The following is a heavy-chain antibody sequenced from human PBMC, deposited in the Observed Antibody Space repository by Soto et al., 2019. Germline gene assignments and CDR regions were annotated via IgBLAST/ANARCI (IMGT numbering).Heavy chain of an antibody. CDR3: ASRCSSTSCYKVLDYYYGMDV. Sequence: ASVKVFCKASGYTFTGYYMHWVRQAPGQGLEWMGWINPNSGGTNYAQKFQGRVTRTRDTSISTAYMELSRLRSDDTAVYYCASRCSSTSCYKVLDYYYGMDVWGQGTTVTVSS. CDR2: INPNSGGT. J-gene: IGHJ6*02. V-gene: IGHV1-2*02. CDR1: GYTFTGYY. D-gene: IGHD2-2*02.